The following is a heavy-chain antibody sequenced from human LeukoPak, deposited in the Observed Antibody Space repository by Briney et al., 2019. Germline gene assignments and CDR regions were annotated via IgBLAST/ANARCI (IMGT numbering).Heavy chain of an antibody. CDR2: ISGNGGDT. CDR3: AKGQIARSDRFDY. J-gene: IGHJ4*02. Sequence: PGGSLRLSCAASGFTFSSYGMTWVRQAPGKGLEWVSIISGNGGDTFYADSVKGRFTIYRDNSKSTLYLQMSGLRVEDTAIYYCAKGQIARSDRFDYWGQGTLVTVSS. CDR1: GFTFSSYG. V-gene: IGHV3-23*01. D-gene: IGHD2-21*01.